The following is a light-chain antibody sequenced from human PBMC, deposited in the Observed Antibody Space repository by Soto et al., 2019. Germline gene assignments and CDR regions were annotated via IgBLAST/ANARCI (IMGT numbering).Light chain of an antibody. CDR1: QSVNNNY. J-gene: IGKJ3*01. CDR3: QHYGGSFI. CDR2: GAS. V-gene: IGKV3-20*01. Sequence: EIVLTQSPGTLSLSPGERATLSCRASQSVNNNYLGWYQQKPGQAPRLLIFGASNRATGIPDRFSGSGSGTDFTLSISRLEPEDFAVYYCQHYGGSFIFGPGTKVDFK.